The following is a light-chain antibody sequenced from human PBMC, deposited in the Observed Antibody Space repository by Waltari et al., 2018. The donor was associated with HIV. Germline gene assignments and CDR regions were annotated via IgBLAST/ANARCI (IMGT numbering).Light chain of an antibody. Sequence: QSALTQPRSMSGSPGQSVTISCTGTSSDIGNYNYVSWYQQHPGKAPKLMISDVTKRPSGVPDRFSGSKSGNTASLTISGLQAEDEADYYCCSYAGSYTYVFGTGTKVTVL. CDR2: DVT. J-gene: IGLJ1*01. CDR1: SSDIGNYNY. V-gene: IGLV2-11*01. CDR3: CSYAGSYTYV.